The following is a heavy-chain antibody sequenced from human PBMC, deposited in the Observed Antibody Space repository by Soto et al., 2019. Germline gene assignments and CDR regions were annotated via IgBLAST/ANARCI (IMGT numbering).Heavy chain of an antibody. CDR2: ISSSSYI. CDR1: GFTFSSYS. Sequence: GGSLRLSCAASGFTFSSYSMNWVRQAPGKGLEWVSSISSSSYIYDADSGKGRFTISRDNAKNSLYLQMNSLRAEDTAVYYCARDGTSIGYCSSPSCYSNWGQGTLVTVSS. D-gene: IGHD2-2*01. CDR3: ARDGTSIGYCSSPSCYSN. V-gene: IGHV3-21*01. J-gene: IGHJ4*02.